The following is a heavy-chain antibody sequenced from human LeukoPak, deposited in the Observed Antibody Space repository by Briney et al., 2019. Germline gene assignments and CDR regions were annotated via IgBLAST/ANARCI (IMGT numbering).Heavy chain of an antibody. V-gene: IGHV4-39*01. CDR3: ARRVVPAAYGY. D-gene: IGHD2-2*01. Sequence: SETLSLTCTVSGGSISSSSYYWGWIRQPPGKGLEWIGSIYYRGSTYYNPSLKSRVTLFVDTSKNQFSLRLSSLTAADTAVYYCARRVVPAAYGYWGQGTLVTVSS. CDR1: GGSISSSSYY. J-gene: IGHJ4*02. CDR2: IYYRGST.